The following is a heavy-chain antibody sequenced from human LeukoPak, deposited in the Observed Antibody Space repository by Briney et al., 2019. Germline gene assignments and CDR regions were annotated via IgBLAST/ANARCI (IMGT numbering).Heavy chain of an antibody. CDR1: GGSFSGYY. CDR2: INHSGST. J-gene: IGHJ3*02. V-gene: IGHV4-34*01. CDR3: AREIHYDSSGQRSLHAFDI. Sequence: PSETLSLTCAVYGGSFSGYYWSWIRQPPGKGLEWIGEINHSGSTNYNPSLKSRVTISVDTSKNQFSLKLSSVTAADTALYYCAREIHYDSSGQRSLHAFDIWGQGTMVTVSS. D-gene: IGHD3-22*01.